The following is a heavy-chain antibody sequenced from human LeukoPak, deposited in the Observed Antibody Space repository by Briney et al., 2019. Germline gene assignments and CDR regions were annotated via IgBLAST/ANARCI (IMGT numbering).Heavy chain of an antibody. V-gene: IGHV3-23*01. CDR3: AKGPYGLGIYYGMDV. CDR1: GFTFSYCG. J-gene: IGHJ6*02. D-gene: IGHD3-10*01. Sequence: GGSLRLSCATSGFTFSYCGMCWGHQARGRGVQWLSVIGGDGSTYYADSVKGRFTVSRDNSESTLYLQMNSLRAEDTAVYYCAKGPYGLGIYYGMDVWGQGTTVTV. CDR2: IGGDGST.